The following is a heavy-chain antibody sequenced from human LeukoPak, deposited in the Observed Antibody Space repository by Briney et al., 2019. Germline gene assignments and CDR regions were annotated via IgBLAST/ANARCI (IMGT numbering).Heavy chain of an antibody. V-gene: IGHV3-48*01. J-gene: IGHJ6*03. CDR3: ARFAAGGSYYYYMDV. Sequence: GGSLRLSCAASGFTFSSYTMNWVRQPPGKGLEWVSNIDTSSTTIYYADSVKGRFTISRDNAKNSLYLQMNSLRADDTAVYYCARFAAGGSYYYYMDVWGKGTTVTVSS. CDR2: IDTSSTTI. D-gene: IGHD6-25*01. CDR1: GFTFSSYT.